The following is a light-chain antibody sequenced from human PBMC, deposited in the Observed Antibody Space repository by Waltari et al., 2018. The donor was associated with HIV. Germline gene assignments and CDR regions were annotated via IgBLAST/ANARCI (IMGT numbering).Light chain of an antibody. CDR1: SSDVGAYDH. CDR3: CSYATSHYV. V-gene: IGLV2-11*01. J-gene: IGLJ1*01. Sequence: QSALTQPRSVSGSPGQSVTISCTGTSSDVGAYDHVSWYQQRPGKAPKLLIHDVTKRPSGVPDRFAGSKSGNTASLTISGLQAEDEAEYYCCSYATSHYVFGTGTMVTVL. CDR2: DVT.